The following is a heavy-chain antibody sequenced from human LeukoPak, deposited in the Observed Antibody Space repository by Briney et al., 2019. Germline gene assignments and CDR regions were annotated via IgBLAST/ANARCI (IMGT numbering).Heavy chain of an antibody. J-gene: IGHJ4*02. D-gene: IGHD3-3*01. CDR2: ISSSGSTI. Sequence: RGSLRLSCAASGFTFSSYEMNWVRQAPGKGLEWVSYISSSGSTIYYADSVKGRFTISRDNAKNSLYLQMNSLRAEDTAVYYCAALHYDFWSGYEPYWGQGTLVTVSS. V-gene: IGHV3-48*03. CDR1: GFTFSSYE. CDR3: AALHYDFWSGYEPY.